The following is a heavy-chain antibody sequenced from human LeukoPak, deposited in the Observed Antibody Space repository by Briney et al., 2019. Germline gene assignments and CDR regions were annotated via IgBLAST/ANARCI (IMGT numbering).Heavy chain of an antibody. Sequence: ASAKVSCKASGHTFTGYYMHWVRQAPGQGLEWMGRINPNSGGTNYAQKFQGRVTMTTDTSTSTAYMELRSLRSDDTAVYYCARDRDYGDYNTQDLFVYWGQGTLVTVSS. D-gene: IGHD4-17*01. CDR3: ARDRDYGDYNTQDLFVY. CDR2: INPNSGGT. CDR1: GHTFTGYY. V-gene: IGHV1-2*06. J-gene: IGHJ4*02.